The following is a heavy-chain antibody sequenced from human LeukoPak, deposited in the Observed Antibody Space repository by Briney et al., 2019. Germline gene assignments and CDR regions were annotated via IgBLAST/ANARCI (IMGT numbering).Heavy chain of an antibody. J-gene: IGHJ4*02. V-gene: IGHV3-23*01. CDR1: GFTFSSYW. CDR2: ISGSGGST. CDR3: AKDSLWFGELSPFDY. Sequence: GGSLRLSCAASGFTFSSYWMSWVRQAPGKGLEWVSAISGSGGSTYYADSVKGRFTISRDNSKNTLYLQMNSLRAEDTAVYYCAKDSLWFGELSPFDYWGQGTLVTVSS. D-gene: IGHD3-10*01.